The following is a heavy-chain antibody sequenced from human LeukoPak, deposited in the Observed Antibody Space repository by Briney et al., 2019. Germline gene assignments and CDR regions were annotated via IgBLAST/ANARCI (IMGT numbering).Heavy chain of an antibody. CDR1: GYTFTSYY. Sequence: ASVKVSCKASGYTFTSYYMHWVRQAPGQGLEWMGWINPNSGGTNYAQKFQGRVTMTRDTSISTAYMELSRLRSDDTAVYYCARDTRYYYGSGSLDYWGQGTLVTVSS. J-gene: IGHJ4*02. CDR3: ARDTRYYYGSGSLDY. V-gene: IGHV1-2*02. CDR2: INPNSGGT. D-gene: IGHD3-10*01.